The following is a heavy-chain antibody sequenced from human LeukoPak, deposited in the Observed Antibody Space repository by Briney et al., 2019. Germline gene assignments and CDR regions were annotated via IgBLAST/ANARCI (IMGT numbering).Heavy chain of an antibody. CDR2: INHSGST. Sequence: SETLSLTCAVYGGSFSGYYWSWLRQPPGKVLEWIGEINHSGSTNYNPSLKSRVTISVDTSKNQFSLKLSSVTAADTAVYYCARRGPRITMVRGVFNWFDPWGQGTLVTVSS. V-gene: IGHV4-34*01. D-gene: IGHD3-10*01. CDR1: GGSFSGYY. CDR3: ARRGPRITMVRGVFNWFDP. J-gene: IGHJ5*02.